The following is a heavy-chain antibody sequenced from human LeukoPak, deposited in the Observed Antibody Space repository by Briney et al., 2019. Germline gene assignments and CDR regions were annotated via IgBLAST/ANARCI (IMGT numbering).Heavy chain of an antibody. CDR1: GFTVSSNY. D-gene: IGHD3-10*01. J-gene: IGHJ3*02. CDR2: IYSGGNT. V-gene: IGHV3-53*01. Sequence: GGSLRLSCTASGFTVSSNYMSWVRQAPGKGLEWVSVIYSGGNTYYADSVKGRFTISRDNSKNTLYLQMNSLRAEDTAVYYCAKDLGGSGSFSAFDIWGQGTMVTVSS. CDR3: AKDLGGSGSFSAFDI.